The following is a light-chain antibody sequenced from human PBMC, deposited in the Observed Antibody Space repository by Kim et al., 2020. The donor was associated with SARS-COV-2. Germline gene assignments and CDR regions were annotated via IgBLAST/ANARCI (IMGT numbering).Light chain of an antibody. CDR2: SSV. CDR1: SSNIGSNA. V-gene: IGLV1-44*01. Sequence: QSVLSQPPSASGTPGQWVSIACSGSSSNIGSNAVNWYQQLPGTAPRLLIYSSVQRPSGVPYRFSGSKSGTSASLAISGLQTEDEADYYCAAWDDSLKSMLFGGGTRLTVL. CDR3: AAWDDSLKSML. J-gene: IGLJ2*01.